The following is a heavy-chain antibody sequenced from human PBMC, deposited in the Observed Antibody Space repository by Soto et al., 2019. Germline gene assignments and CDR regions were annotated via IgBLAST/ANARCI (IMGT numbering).Heavy chain of an antibody. CDR1: GDTFTDYY. Sequence: QVQLMQSGAEVKKPGASVKVSCKASGDTFTDYYIHWVRQAPGQGLEWMGTVNPSGGHTTYAQHFLGRGTMTRDTATSTRYMGLTGLTSDDTAIYYCARGGHVVVVTAALDYWGQGTLVTVSS. CDR3: ARGGHVVVVTAALDY. D-gene: IGHD2-21*02. V-gene: IGHV1-46*01. CDR2: VNPSGGHT. J-gene: IGHJ4*02.